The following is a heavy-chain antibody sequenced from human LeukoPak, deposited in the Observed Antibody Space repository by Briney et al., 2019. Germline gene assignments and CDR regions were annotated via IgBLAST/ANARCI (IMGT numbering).Heavy chain of an antibody. CDR3: ARRIVVVPAANFDY. CDR2: INHSGST. CDR1: GGSFSGYY. V-gene: IGHV4-34*01. D-gene: IGHD2-2*01. J-gene: IGHJ4*02. Sequence: SETLSLTCAVYGGSFSGYYWSWIRQPPGKGLEWIGEINHSGSTNYNPSLKSRVTISVDTSKNQFSLKLSSVTAADTAVYYCARRIVVVPAANFDYWGQGTLVTVPS.